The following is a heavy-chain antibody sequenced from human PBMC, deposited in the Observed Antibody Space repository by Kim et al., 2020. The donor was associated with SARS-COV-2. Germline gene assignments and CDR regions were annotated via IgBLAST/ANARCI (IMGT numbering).Heavy chain of an antibody. CDR3: ARVLEYSSSPLFDY. V-gene: IGHV4-31*02. Sequence: NPSLQSRVTISVDTSKNQFSLKLSSVTAADPAVYYCARVLEYSSSPLFDYWGQGTLVTVSS. D-gene: IGHD6-6*01. J-gene: IGHJ4*02.